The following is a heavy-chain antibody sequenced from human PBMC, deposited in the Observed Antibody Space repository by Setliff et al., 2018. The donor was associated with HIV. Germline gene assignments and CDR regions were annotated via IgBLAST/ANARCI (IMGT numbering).Heavy chain of an antibody. D-gene: IGHD1-26*01. CDR3: ARGDTRNYYGGDYFDY. J-gene: IGHJ4*02. CDR2: IYHSGNT. CDR1: GGSISGYF. V-gene: IGHV4-59*01. Sequence: KPSETLSLTCTVSGGSISGYFWNWIRQPPGKGLEWIGYIYHSGNTNYNPSLESRVSISVDTSKNQFSLKLSSGTAADTAVYYCARGDTRNYYGGDYFDYWGQGSLVTVSS.